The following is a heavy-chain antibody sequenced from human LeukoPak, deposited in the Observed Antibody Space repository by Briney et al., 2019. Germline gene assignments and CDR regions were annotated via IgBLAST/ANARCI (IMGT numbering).Heavy chain of an antibody. J-gene: IGHJ5*02. Sequence: PGGSLRLSCAASGFTFSSYAMSWVRQAPGRGLEWVSAISDVGGSTYYADSVKGRFTISRDNSKNTLYLQMNSLRAEDTAVYYCAKGGAYYDFWSGYYDENWFDPWGQGTLVTVSS. D-gene: IGHD3-3*01. CDR2: ISDVGGST. V-gene: IGHV3-23*01. CDR3: AKGGAYYDFWSGYYDENWFDP. CDR1: GFTFSSYA.